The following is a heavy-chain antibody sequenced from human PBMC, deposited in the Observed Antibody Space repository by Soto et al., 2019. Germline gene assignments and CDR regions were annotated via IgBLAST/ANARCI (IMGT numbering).Heavy chain of an antibody. CDR1: GFTFSSYA. D-gene: IGHD1-26*01. CDR3: AKDLGLVGPVRQGAIDI. V-gene: IGHV3-23*01. J-gene: IGHJ3*02. CDR2: ISGSGGST. Sequence: GSLRLSCAASGFTFSSYAMSWVRQAPGKGLEWVSAISGSGGSTYYADSVKGRFTISRDNSKNTLYLQMNSLRAEDTAVYYCAKDLGLVGPVRQGAIDIRGPGTMVTV.